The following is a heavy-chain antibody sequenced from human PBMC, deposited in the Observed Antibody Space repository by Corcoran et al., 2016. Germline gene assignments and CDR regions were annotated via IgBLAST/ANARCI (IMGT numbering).Heavy chain of an antibody. V-gene: IGHV4-34*01. CDR2: INHSGST. CDR3: AGNLEWRYYYYGMDV. J-gene: IGHJ6*02. D-gene: IGHD3-3*01. CDR1: GGSFSGYY. Sequence: QVQLQQWGAGLLKPSETLSLTCAVYGGSFSGYYWSWIRQPPGKGLEWIGEINHSGSTNYNPSLKSRVTISIDTSKNQFSLKLSSVTAADTAVYYCAGNLEWRYYYYGMDVWGQGTTVTVSS.